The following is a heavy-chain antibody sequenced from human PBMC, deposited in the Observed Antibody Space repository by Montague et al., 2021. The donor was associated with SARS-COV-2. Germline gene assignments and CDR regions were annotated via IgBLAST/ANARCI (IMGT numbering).Heavy chain of an antibody. CDR2: ISGSGDRA. J-gene: IGHJ4*02. Sequence: SLRLSLSASGFTFRSVAMTWVRQAPGKGLEWVSSISGSGDRAYYGDSVKGRFTVSRDNSKKLMHLQMNSLRAEDTAVYYCAKDPFTIGSYFEDWGQGTLVTVSS. D-gene: IGHD3-10*01. CDR3: AKDPFTIGSYFED. V-gene: IGHV3-23*01. CDR1: GFTFRSVA.